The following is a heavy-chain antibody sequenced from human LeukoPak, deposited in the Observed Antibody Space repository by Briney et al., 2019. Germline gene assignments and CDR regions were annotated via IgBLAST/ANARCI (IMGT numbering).Heavy chain of an antibody. V-gene: IGHV1-2*02. CDR2: INPNTGDT. D-gene: IGHD1-1*01. CDR3: ARGPHDDPFDY. J-gene: IGHJ4*02. Sequence: EASVKVSCKASGYTFTGYHMHWVRQAPGQGLEWMGWINPNTGDTSYAQKFQGRVTMTRDTSTSTVYMELSSLRSEDTAVYYCARGPHDDPFDYWGQGTLVTVSS. CDR1: GYTFTGYH.